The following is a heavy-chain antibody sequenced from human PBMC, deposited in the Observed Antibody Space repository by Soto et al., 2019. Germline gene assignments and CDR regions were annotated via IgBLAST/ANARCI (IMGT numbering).Heavy chain of an antibody. CDR2: INWNGGST. Sequence: EVQLVESGGGVVRPGGSLRLSCAASGFTFDDYGMSWVRQAPGKVLEWVSGINWNGGSTGYADSVKGRFTISRDNAKNSLYLQMNSLRDEDTALYYCARDRGYCSSTSCYAPYYFDYWGQGTLVTVSS. J-gene: IGHJ4*02. D-gene: IGHD2-2*01. V-gene: IGHV3-20*04. CDR3: ARDRGYCSSTSCYAPYYFDY. CDR1: GFTFDDYG.